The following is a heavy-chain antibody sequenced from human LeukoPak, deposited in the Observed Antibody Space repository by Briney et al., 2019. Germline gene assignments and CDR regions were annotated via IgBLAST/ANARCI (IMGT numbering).Heavy chain of an antibody. CDR3: ARVSLVRGAPDYYFDY. CDR1: GDSISNYY. CDR2: IYTSGST. V-gene: IGHV4-4*07. D-gene: IGHD3-10*01. J-gene: IGHJ4*02. Sequence: SETLSLSCTVSGDSISNYYWSWIRQPAGKGLEWIGRIYTSGSTNYNPSLKSRVTMSVDTSKNQFSLKLSSVTAADTAVYYCARVSLVRGAPDYYFDYWGQGTLVTVSS.